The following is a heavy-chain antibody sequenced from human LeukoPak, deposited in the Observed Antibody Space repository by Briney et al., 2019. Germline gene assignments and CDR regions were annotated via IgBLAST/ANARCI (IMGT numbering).Heavy chain of an antibody. V-gene: IGHV1-58*01. CDR1: GFTFTSSA. CDR2: IVVGSGNT. J-gene: IGHJ5*02. Sequence: GASVKVSCKASGFTFTSSAVQWVRQARGQRLEWIGWIVVGSGNTNYAQKFQERVTITRDMSTSTAYMELSSLRSEDTAVYYCAAGSPYDFWSGSWGQGTLVTVSS. D-gene: IGHD3-3*01. CDR3: AAGSPYDFWSGS.